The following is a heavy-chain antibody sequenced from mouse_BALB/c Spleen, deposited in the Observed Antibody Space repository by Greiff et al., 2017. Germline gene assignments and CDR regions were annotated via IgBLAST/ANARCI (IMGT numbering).Heavy chain of an antibody. CDR1: GFTFSSYA. D-gene: IGHD2-4*01. CDR3: ARLYDYDGGVYYAMDY. Sequence: DVMLVESGGGLVKPGGSLKLSCAASGFTFSSYAMSWVRQSPEKRLEWVAEISSGGSYTYYPDTVTGRFTISRDNAKNTLYLEMSSLRSEDTAMYYCARLYDYDGGVYYAMDYWGQGTSVTVSS. CDR2: ISSGGSYT. V-gene: IGHV5-9-4*01. J-gene: IGHJ4*01.